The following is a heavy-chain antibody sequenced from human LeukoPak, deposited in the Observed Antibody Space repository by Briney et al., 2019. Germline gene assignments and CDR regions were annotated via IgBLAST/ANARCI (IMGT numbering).Heavy chain of an antibody. CDR1: GFTFSSYA. CDR3: ARAKIAAAGTGAFDV. D-gene: IGHD6-13*01. J-gene: IGHJ3*01. V-gene: IGHV3-23*01. CDR2: FSATDGSA. Sequence: GGSLRLSCAASGFTFSSYAMTWVRQAPGKGLEWVSAFSATDGSAQYAESVEGRFTISRDNSKDALFLQMNSLGAEDTAVYYCARAKIAAAGTGAFDVWGQGTLVTVSS.